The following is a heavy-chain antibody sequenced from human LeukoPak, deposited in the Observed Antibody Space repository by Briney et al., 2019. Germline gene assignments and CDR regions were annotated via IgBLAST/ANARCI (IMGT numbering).Heavy chain of an antibody. CDR1: GGTFISYA. CDR3: ARVGNSSSWYEGWFDP. Sequence: ASVTVSFKASGGTFISYAISWVRQAPGQGLELMGGIIPIFGTANYAQKFQGRVTITADESTSTAYMELSSLRSEDTAVYYCARVGNSSSWYEGWFDPWGQGTLVTVSS. V-gene: IGHV1-69*13. CDR2: IIPIFGTA. D-gene: IGHD6-13*01. J-gene: IGHJ5*02.